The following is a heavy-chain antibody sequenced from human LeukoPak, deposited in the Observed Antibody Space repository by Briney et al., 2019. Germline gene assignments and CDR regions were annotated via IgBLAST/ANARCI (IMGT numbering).Heavy chain of an antibody. J-gene: IGHJ3*02. CDR3: ARFGSDIAAAGTDDAFDI. CDR2: IWCDGSNK. V-gene: IGHV3-33*01. Sequence: PGRSLRLSCAASGFTFSSYGMHWVRQAPGKGLEWVAVIWCDGSNKYYADSVKGRFTISRDNSKTTLYLQMNSLRAEDTAVYYCARFGSDIAAAGTDDAFDIWGQGTMVTVSS. D-gene: IGHD6-13*01. CDR1: GFTFSSYG.